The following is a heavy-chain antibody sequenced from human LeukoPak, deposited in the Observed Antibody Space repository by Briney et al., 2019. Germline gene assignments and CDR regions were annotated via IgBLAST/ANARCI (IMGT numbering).Heavy chain of an antibody. Sequence: PGRSLRLSCAASGFTFSSYGMHWVRQAPGKGLEWVAVIWYDGSNKYYADSVKGRFTISRDNSKNTLYLQMNSLRAEDTAVYYCARAAKGRQLGAFDIWGQGTVVTVSS. CDR3: ARAAKGRQLGAFDI. CDR2: IWYDGSNK. J-gene: IGHJ3*02. V-gene: IGHV3-33*01. CDR1: GFTFSSYG. D-gene: IGHD5-24*01.